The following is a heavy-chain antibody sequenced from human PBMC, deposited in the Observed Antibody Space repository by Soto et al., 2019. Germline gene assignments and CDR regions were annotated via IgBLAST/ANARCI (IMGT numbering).Heavy chain of an antibody. D-gene: IGHD6-13*01. CDR3: VREPWGFSGTWYDY. CDR1: QFSFSSYW. Sequence: PGGSLRLSCAASQFSFSSYWMHWVRQVPGKGPAWVSRINHDGSKTEYADSVKGRFTISRDNTNNTLYLQMNSLRVEDTAMYYCVREPWGFSGTWYDYWGQGTLVTVLL. CDR2: INHDGSKT. V-gene: IGHV3-74*01. J-gene: IGHJ4*02.